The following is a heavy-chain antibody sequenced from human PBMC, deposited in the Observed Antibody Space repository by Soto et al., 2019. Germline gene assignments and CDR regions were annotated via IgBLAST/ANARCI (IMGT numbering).Heavy chain of an antibody. J-gene: IGHJ4*02. Sequence: SVKLSCKASGGTFSSYAISWVRQAPGQGLEWMGGIIPIFGTANYAQKFQGRVTITADKSTSTAYMELSSLRSEDTAVYYCAKSSGWSTYVDYWGQGPLVTVSS. CDR3: AKSSGWSTYVDY. CDR1: GGTFSSYA. V-gene: IGHV1-69*06. CDR2: IIPIFGTA. D-gene: IGHD6-19*01.